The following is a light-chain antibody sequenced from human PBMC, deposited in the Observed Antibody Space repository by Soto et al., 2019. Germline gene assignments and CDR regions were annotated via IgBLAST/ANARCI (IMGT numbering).Light chain of an antibody. V-gene: IGKV1-9*01. CDR1: QGISSY. Sequence: DIQLTQSPSFLSASVGDRATITCRASQGISSYLAWYQQKPGKAPKLLIYAASTLQSGVPSRFSGSGSGTEFTLTISSLQPEDFATYYCQQLNSYPPPFGQGTRLEIK. CDR3: QQLNSYPPP. CDR2: AAS. J-gene: IGKJ5*01.